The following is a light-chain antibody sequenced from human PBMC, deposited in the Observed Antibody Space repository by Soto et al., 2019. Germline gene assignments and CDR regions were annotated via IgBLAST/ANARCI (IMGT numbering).Light chain of an antibody. CDR2: GVT. Sequence: QSVLTQPPSASGSPGQSVTISCTGTSSDVGAYNFVSWYQQHPGRAPKLIISGVTNRPSGVPDRFSGSKSGNTASLTVSGLQADDEADYYCSSYAGSSDIVFGTGTK. V-gene: IGLV2-8*01. CDR3: SSYAGSSDIV. J-gene: IGLJ1*01. CDR1: SSDVGAYNF.